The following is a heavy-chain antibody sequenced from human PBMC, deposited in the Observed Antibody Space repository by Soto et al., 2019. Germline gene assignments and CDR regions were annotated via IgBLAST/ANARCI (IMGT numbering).Heavy chain of an antibody. J-gene: IGHJ6*02. CDR2: MNPNSGNT. D-gene: IGHD3-22*01. Sequence: GASVKVSCKASGYTFTSYDINWVRQATGQGLEWMGWMNPNSGNTGYAQKLQGRVTMTRNTSISTAYMELSSLRSEDTAVYYCARSYYDSSAYYYYYGMDVWGQGTTVTVSS. CDR1: GYTFTSYD. V-gene: IGHV1-8*01. CDR3: ARSYYDSSAYYYYYGMDV.